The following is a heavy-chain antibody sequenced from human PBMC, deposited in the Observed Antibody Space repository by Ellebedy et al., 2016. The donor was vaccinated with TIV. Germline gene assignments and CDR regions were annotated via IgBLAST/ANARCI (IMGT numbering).Heavy chain of an antibody. D-gene: IGHD6-19*01. Sequence: AASVKVSCKASGYSFSSYYMHWVRQAPGQGLEWMGIINPSGGSTSYAQKLQGRVTMTRDTSTSTVYMELSSLRSEDTAVYYCARAPGIAVAGRDAFDIWGQGTMVTVSS. CDR2: INPSGGST. CDR1: GYSFSSYY. V-gene: IGHV1-46*04. CDR3: ARAPGIAVAGRDAFDI. J-gene: IGHJ3*02.